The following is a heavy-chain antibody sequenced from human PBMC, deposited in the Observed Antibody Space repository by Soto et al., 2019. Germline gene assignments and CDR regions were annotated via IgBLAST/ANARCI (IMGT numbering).Heavy chain of an antibody. V-gene: IGHV4-30-4*01. CDR3: ARVDGGGMDV. CDR2: IYYSGST. Sequence: SETLSLTCTVSGGSIGSGDYYWSWIRQPPGKGLEWIGYIYYSGSTYYNPSLKSRVTISVDTSKNQFSLKLSSVTAADTAVYYCARVDGGGMDVWGQGTTVTVSS. J-gene: IGHJ6*02. CDR1: GGSIGSGDYY.